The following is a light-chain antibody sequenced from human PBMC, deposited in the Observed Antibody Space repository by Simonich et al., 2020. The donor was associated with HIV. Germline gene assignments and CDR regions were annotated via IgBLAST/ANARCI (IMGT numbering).Light chain of an antibody. J-gene: IGKJ1*01. Sequence: DIVMTQSPDSLAVSLGERATINCKSSQSVLYSSNNKNYLAWYQHKPGQPPKLLIYWASTRGYGVPDRFSGSGSGTDFTLPISSLQAEDVAVYYCQQYYNTPQTFGQGTKVEIK. CDR2: WAS. CDR1: QSVLYSSNNKNY. CDR3: QQYYNTPQT. V-gene: IGKV4-1*01.